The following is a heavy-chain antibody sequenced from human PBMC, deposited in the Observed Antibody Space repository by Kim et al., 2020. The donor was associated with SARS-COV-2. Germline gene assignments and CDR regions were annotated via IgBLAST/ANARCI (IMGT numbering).Heavy chain of an antibody. D-gene: IGHD3-10*01. J-gene: IGHJ6*02. CDR1: GYTLTELS. V-gene: IGHV1-24*01. Sequence: ASVKVSCKVSGYTLTELSMHWVRQAPGKGLEWMGGFDPEDGETIYAQKFQGRVTMTEDTSTDTAYMELSSLRSEDTAVYYCVTATTVRGVPDDYYYYYGVDVWGQGTTVTVSS. CDR3: VTATTVRGVPDDYYYYYGVDV. CDR2: FDPEDGET.